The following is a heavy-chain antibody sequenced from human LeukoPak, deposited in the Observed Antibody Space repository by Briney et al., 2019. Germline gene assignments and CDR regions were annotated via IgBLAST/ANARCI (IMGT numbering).Heavy chain of an antibody. V-gene: IGHV4-4*01. J-gene: IGHJ4*02. CDR2: ISLAGQT. Sequence: GSLTLSCAASGFTFSSYAMNWVRQPPGQGLEWIGEISLAGQTNYNPSLNGRVTMSLDKSSNQLSLHLTSVTAADTATYFCSRESGHFCPFGYWGQATLVIVSS. D-gene: IGHD1-26*01. CDR1: GFTFSSYA. CDR3: SRESGHFCPFGY.